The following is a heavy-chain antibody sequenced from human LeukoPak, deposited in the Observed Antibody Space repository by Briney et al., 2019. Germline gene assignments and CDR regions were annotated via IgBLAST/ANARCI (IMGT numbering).Heavy chain of an antibody. CDR3: ARSSLIAVAGTVYMDV. CDR2: INHSGST. Sequence: SETLCLTPAVYGGSFRGYFWSWIRQPPGKGLEWIGEINHSGSTNYNPSLKSRVTISVDTSKNQFSLMLSSVTAADTAVYYCARSSLIAVAGTVYMDVWGKGTTVTVSS. V-gene: IGHV4-34*01. D-gene: IGHD6-19*01. J-gene: IGHJ6*03. CDR1: GGSFRGYF.